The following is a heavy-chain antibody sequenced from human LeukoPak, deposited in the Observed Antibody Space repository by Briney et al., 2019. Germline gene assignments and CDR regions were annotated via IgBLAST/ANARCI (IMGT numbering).Heavy chain of an antibody. CDR3: ARATPRYFDY. D-gene: IGHD5-24*01. CDR2: ISGSGGST. CDR1: GFTFSSYA. Sequence: GGSLRLSCAASGFTFSSYAMTWARPALGKGLERVSTISGSGGSTYYADTVKGRFTISRDNSKNTLYLQMNSLRAEDTAVYYCARATPRYFDYWGQGTLVTVSS. V-gene: IGHV3-23*01. J-gene: IGHJ4*02.